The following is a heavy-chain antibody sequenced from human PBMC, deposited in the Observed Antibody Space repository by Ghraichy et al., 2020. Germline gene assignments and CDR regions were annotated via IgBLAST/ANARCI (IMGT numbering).Heavy chain of an antibody. CDR3: AREGEAAAGFYTFDY. V-gene: IGHV3-74*01. J-gene: IGHJ4*02. Sequence: LSLTCAASGFSVSTYWMHWVRQAPGKGLMWVSRINSEGTSTSYADFVKGRFTISRDNAKNSLYLLMHSLRVEDTGVYFCAREGEAAAGFYTFDYWGQGTLVTVSS. D-gene: IGHD6-25*01. CDR1: GFSVSTYW. CDR2: INSEGTST.